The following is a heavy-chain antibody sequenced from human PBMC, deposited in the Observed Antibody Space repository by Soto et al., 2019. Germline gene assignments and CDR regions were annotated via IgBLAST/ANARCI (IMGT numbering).Heavy chain of an antibody. D-gene: IGHD3-22*01. J-gene: IGHJ4*02. CDR2: ISGSGGST. Sequence: GGSLRLSCAASGFTFSSYAMSWVRQAPGKGLEWVSAISGSGGSTYYADSVKGRFTISRDNSKNTLYLQMNSLRAEDTAVYYCAKGGTASYYYDSSVGVYWGQGTLVTVSS. CDR3: AKGGTASYYYDSSVGVY. V-gene: IGHV3-23*01. CDR1: GFTFSSYA.